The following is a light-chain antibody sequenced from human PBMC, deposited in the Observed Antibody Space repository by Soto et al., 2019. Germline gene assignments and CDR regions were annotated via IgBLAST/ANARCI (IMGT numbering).Light chain of an antibody. CDR3: QQYGSSPRRYT. CDR1: QSISSSS. J-gene: IGKJ2*01. V-gene: IGKV3-20*01. Sequence: EIVLTQSPGTLSLSPGERATLSCRASQSISSSSLAWYQQKPGQAPRLLIYGASSRATGIPDRFSGSGSGTDFTITISRREPEDFAVYYCQQYGSSPRRYTFGQGTKLEIK. CDR2: GAS.